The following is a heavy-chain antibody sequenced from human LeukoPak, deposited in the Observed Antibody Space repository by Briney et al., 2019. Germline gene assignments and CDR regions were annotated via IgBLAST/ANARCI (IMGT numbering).Heavy chain of an antibody. V-gene: IGHV1-46*01. CDR3: ASLRYSSGWLGYFQH. CDR1: GYTFTSYY. CDR2: INPSGGST. D-gene: IGHD6-19*01. J-gene: IGHJ1*01. Sequence: GASVKVSCEASGYTFTSYYIHWVRQAPGQRLEWMGRINPSGGSTSYAQKFQGRVTMTRDTTTSTLYMELISLRAENTAVYYCASLRYSSGWLGYFQHWGQGTLVTVSS.